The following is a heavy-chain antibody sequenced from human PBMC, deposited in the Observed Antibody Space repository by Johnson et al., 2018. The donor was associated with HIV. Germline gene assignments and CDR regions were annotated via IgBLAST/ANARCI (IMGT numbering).Heavy chain of an antibody. CDR3: TRDVRWYGDGFER. D-gene: IGHD2-15*01. J-gene: IGHJ3*02. CDR2: IRSKAYGGTT. Sequence: VQLVESGGGVVQPGRSLRLSCAASGFTFDDYGMSWVRQAPGKGLEWVGFIRSKAYGGTTEYAASVKGRFTISRDDSKGIAYVQMKSLKTEDTAVYYCTRDVRWYGDGFERWGQGTMVTVSS. V-gene: IGHV3-49*04. CDR1: GFTFDDYG.